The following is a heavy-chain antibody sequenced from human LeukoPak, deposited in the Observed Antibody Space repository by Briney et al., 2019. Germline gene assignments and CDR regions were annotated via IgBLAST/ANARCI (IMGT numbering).Heavy chain of an antibody. CDR2: INHSGST. D-gene: IGHD3-10*01. V-gene: IGHV4-34*01. Sequence: SETLPLTCAVYGGSFSGYYWNWIRQPPGKGLEWIGEINHSGSTNYNPSLKSRVTISVDTSKNHFSLKLSSVTAADTAVYYCARGSGYYGRWFDPWGQGTLVTVSS. CDR3: ARGSGYYGRWFDP. J-gene: IGHJ5*02. CDR1: GGSFSGYY.